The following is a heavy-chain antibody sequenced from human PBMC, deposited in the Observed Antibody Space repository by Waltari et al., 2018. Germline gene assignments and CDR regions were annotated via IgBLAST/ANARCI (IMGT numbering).Heavy chain of an antibody. Sequence: EVQLLESGGGLVQPGGSLRLSCAASGFTFSSYAMSWVRQAPGKGLEWVSAISGSGGSTYYADSVKGRFTISRDNSKNTLYLQMNSLRAEDTAVYYCARDRGSRRQLVIDAFDIWGQGTMVTVSS. CDR1: GFTFSSYA. V-gene: IGHV3-23*01. CDR2: ISGSGGST. J-gene: IGHJ3*02. D-gene: IGHD6-13*01. CDR3: ARDRGSRRQLVIDAFDI.